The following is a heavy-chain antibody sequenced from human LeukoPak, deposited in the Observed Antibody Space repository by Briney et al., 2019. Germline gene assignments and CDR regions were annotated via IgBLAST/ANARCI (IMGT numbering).Heavy chain of an antibody. Sequence: PSETLSLTCGVSDYPITGGYYWAWIRQPPGKGLEWVGSICHSGSTYYNPSLKSRVIMSVDTSKNQFSLKLTSVTAADTAVYYCARLLDYGARNFDHWGQGTLVTVSS. V-gene: IGHV4-38-2*01. J-gene: IGHJ4*02. CDR1: DYPITGGYY. CDR2: ICHSGST. CDR3: ARLLDYGARNFDH. D-gene: IGHD4-17*01.